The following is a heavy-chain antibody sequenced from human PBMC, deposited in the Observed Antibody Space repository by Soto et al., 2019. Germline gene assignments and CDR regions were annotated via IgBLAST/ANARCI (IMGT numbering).Heavy chain of an antibody. J-gene: IGHJ4*02. Sequence: GGSLRLSCAASGFTFSGSAMHWVRQASGKGLEWVGRIRSKANSYATAYAASVKGRFTISRDDSKNTAYLQMNSLKTEDTAVYYCTRHSNIGEQTVDYWGQGTLVTVSS. D-gene: IGHD3-10*01. V-gene: IGHV3-73*01. CDR1: GFTFSGSA. CDR2: IRSKANSYAT. CDR3: TRHSNIGEQTVDY.